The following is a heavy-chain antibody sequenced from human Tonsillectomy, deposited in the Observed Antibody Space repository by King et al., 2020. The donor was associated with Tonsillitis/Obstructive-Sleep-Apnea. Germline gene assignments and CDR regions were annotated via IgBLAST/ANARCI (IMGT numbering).Heavy chain of an antibody. CDR3: AIASIWSETFMAEDAFHI. CDR2: ISGSGGST. J-gene: IGHJ3*02. CDR1: GFTFSSYA. Sequence: VQLVESGGGLVQPGGSLRLSCAASGFTFSSYAMSWVRQAPGKGLEWVSSISGSGGSTYYGDSVRGRFTISRDNSKNTLWLQMNSLTAEDTAVCYCAIASIWSETFMAEDAFHIGGQGTMVTVSS. D-gene: IGHD3-3*02. V-gene: IGHV3-23*04.